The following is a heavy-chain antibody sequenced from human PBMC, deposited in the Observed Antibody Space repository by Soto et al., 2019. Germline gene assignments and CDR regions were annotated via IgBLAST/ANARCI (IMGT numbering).Heavy chain of an antibody. CDR2: ISAYNGNT. J-gene: IGHJ3*02. CDR3: ARGVKDVDIVATIYEDDAFDI. CDR1: GYSFTNNG. Sequence: GASVKVSCKASGYSFTNNGISWVRQAPGQGLEWMGWISAYNGNTNYVKKFQGRVTMTTDTSTSTAYMELRSLRSDDTAVYYFARGVKDVDIVATIYEDDAFDIWGQGTMVTVSS. V-gene: IGHV1-18*01. D-gene: IGHD5-12*01.